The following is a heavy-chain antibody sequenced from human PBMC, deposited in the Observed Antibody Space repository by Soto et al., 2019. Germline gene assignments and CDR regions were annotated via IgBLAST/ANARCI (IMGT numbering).Heavy chain of an antibody. J-gene: IGHJ6*02. Sequence: QMQLVQSGPEVKKPGTSVKVSCKASGFTFTSSAMQWVRQARGQRLEWIGWIVVGSGNTNYAQKFQERVTITRDMSTRTAYMELSSLRSEDTAVYYCAADLVWFGEGNGMDVWGQGTTVTVSS. CDR1: GFTFTSSA. CDR2: IVVGSGNT. D-gene: IGHD3-10*01. V-gene: IGHV1-58*02. CDR3: AADLVWFGEGNGMDV.